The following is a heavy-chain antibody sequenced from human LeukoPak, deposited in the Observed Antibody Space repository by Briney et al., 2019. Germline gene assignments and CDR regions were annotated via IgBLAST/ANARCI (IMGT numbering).Heavy chain of an antibody. J-gene: IGHJ5*02. CDR1: GGSISSTIYY. Sequence: SETLSLTCTVSGGSISSTIYYWGWIRQPPGKGLEWIGSTYYSGSTYYNPSLKSRVTISVDTSKNQFSLKLSSVTAADTAVYYCARILNLNWFDPWGQGTLVTASS. CDR3: ARILNLNWFDP. D-gene: IGHD1-14*01. CDR2: TYYSGST. V-gene: IGHV4-39*07.